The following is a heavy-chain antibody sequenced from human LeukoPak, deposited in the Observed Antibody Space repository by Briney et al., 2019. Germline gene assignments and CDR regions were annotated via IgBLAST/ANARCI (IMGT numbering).Heavy chain of an antibody. Sequence: GGSLRLSCAASAFSFGDNWMTWVGQCPGKGLEWVANINADGSEVYSVDSVKGRFTISRDNAKNLLSLQTNNLKVEDTAIYFCSSLGRGRYCSDTTCSDFYFLDVWGTGTTVFVSS. CDR2: INADGSEV. J-gene: IGHJ6*03. V-gene: IGHV3-7*01. CDR3: SSLGRGRYCSDTTCSDFYFLDV. CDR1: AFSFGDNW. D-gene: IGHD2-2*01.